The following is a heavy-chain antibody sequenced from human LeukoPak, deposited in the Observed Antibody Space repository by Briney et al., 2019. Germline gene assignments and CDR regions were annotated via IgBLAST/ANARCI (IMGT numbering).Heavy chain of an antibody. D-gene: IGHD4-17*01. CDR3: AKSYGDYVYYYYYGMDV. V-gene: IGHV3-30*18. CDR2: ISYDGSNK. J-gene: IGHJ6*02. Sequence: PGRSLRLSCAASGFTFSSYGMHWVHQAPGKGLEWVAVISYDGSNKYYADSVKGRFTISRDNSKNTLYLQMNSLRAEDTAVYYCAKSYGDYVYYYYYGMDVWGQGTTVTVSS. CDR1: GFTFSSYG.